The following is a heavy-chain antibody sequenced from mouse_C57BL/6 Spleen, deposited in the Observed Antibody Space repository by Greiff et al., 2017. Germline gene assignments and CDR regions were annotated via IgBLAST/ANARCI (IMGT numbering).Heavy chain of an antibody. V-gene: IGHV1-55*01. CDR1: GYTFTSYW. J-gene: IGHJ1*03. CDR2: IYPGSGST. D-gene: IGHD1-1*02. CDR3: AGEGGYHWYFDV. Sequence: VQLQQPGAELVKPGASVKMSCKASGYTFTSYWITWVKQRPGQGLEWIGDIYPGSGSTNYNEKFKSKATLTVDTSSSTACMQLSSLTSGDSAVFCLAGEGGYHWYFDVWGTGTTVTVSS.